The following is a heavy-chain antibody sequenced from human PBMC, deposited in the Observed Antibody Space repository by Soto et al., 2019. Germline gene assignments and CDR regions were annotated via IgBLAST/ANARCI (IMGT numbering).Heavy chain of an antibody. Sequence: PSETLSLTCTVSGGSISSYYWSWIRQPPGKGLEWIGYIYYSGSTNYNPSLKSRVTISVDTSKNQFSLKLSSVTAEDTAVYYCARRDYYDRHTGMDVWGQGNTVTVSS. CDR3: ARRDYYDRHTGMDV. CDR2: IYYSGST. CDR1: GGSISSYY. D-gene: IGHD3-22*01. J-gene: IGHJ6*02. V-gene: IGHV4-59*01.